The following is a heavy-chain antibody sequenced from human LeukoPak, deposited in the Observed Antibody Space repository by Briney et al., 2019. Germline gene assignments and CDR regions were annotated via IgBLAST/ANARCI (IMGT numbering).Heavy chain of an antibody. CDR2: ISSSGSTI. Sequence: PGGSLRLSCAASGFTFSDYYMSWIRQAPGKGLEWVSYISSSGSTIYYADSVKGRFTISRDNSKNTLYLQMNSLRAEDTAVYYCARVRWEDDFWSGYYTGDVWGKGTTVTVSS. CDR1: GFTFSDYY. J-gene: IGHJ6*04. CDR3: ARVRWEDDFWSGYYTGDV. D-gene: IGHD3-3*01. V-gene: IGHV3-11*04.